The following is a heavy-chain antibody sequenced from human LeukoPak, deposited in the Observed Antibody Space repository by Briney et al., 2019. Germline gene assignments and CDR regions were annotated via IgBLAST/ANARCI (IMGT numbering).Heavy chain of an antibody. CDR1: GYTFTGYY. J-gene: IGHJ3*02. CDR2: INPNSGGT. Sequence: GASVKVSCKASGYTFTGYYMHWVRQAPGQGLEWMGWINPNSGGTNYAQKFQGRVTMTRDTSISTAYMELSRLRCDDTAVYYCARDKDYGEEEGAFDIWGQGTMVTVSS. D-gene: IGHD4-17*01. CDR3: ARDKDYGEEEGAFDI. V-gene: IGHV1-2*02.